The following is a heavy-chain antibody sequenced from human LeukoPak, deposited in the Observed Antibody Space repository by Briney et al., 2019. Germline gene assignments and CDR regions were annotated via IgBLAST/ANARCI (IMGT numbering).Heavy chain of an antibody. CDR1: GYTFTGYY. CDR3: AGMYYYDCSGCDAFDI. Sequence: ASVKVSCKASGYTFTGYYMHWVRQAPGQGLEWMGWINPNSGGTNYAQKFQGRVTMTRDTSISTAYMELSRLRSDDTAVYYCAGMYYYDCSGCDAFDIWGQGTMVTVSS. D-gene: IGHD3-22*01. J-gene: IGHJ3*02. CDR2: INPNSGGT. V-gene: IGHV1-2*02.